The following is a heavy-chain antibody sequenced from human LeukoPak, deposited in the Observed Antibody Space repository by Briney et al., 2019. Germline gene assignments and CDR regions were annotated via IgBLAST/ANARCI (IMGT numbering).Heavy chain of an antibody. CDR2: ITSSSGYI. Sequence: GGSLRVSCAASGFTFSDYNMNWVRQAPGQGLEWLSSITSSSGYIYYAESVKGRVTISTDKSRDSLFMQMNSLRAEDTAVYYCARDLRGITAAWGQGTPVTVSS. CDR3: ARDLRGITAA. J-gene: IGHJ5*02. V-gene: IGHV3-21*01. CDR1: GFTFSDYN. D-gene: IGHD6-13*01.